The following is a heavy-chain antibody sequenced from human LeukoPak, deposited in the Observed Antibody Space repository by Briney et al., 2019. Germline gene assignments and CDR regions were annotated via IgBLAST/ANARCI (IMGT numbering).Heavy chain of an antibody. CDR2: IYYTGTT. D-gene: IGHD2-2*01. Sequence: SETLSLTCTVGGGSLSSHYWSWIRQPPGKGPELVGHIYYTGTTFYNPSLNSRVTISLDTSRNQFSLRLTSVTAADTAVYYCARFSSGCSTASCYLTNWGQGTLVTVSS. J-gene: IGHJ4*02. CDR1: GGSLSSHY. CDR3: ARFSSGCSTASCYLTN. V-gene: IGHV4-59*11.